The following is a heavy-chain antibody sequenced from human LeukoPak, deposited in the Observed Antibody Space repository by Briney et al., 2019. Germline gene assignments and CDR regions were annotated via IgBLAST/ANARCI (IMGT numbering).Heavy chain of an antibody. CDR3: VKGHCSSTSCYGTGFDY. CDR2: IRYDGINK. D-gene: IGHD2-2*01. Sequence: GGSLRLSCAASAFTFSTYGMHWVRQAPGKGLEWVAFIRYDGINKYYADSVKGRFTISRDNSKNTLYLQMNSLRAEDTAVYYCVKGHCSSTSCYGTGFDYWGQGTLVTVPS. V-gene: IGHV3-30*02. J-gene: IGHJ4*02. CDR1: AFTFSTYG.